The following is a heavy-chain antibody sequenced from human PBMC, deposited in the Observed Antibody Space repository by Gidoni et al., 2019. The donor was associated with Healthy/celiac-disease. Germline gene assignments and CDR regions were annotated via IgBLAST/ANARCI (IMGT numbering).Heavy chain of an antibody. CDR1: GYSFTSYW. CDR2: IYPRDDDT. V-gene: IGHV5-51*01. Sequence: EVELVQSGAEVKKPGDSLKISCKGSGYSFTSYWIAWVRQMPGKGLDCMGIIYPRDDDTRYSPSFKCQVTSSVDKSVDTAYLQWSSLKASDTAIYYCAKSTMTTLGYYGMDVWGQGTTVSVSS. CDR3: AKSTMTTLGYYGMDV. J-gene: IGHJ6*02. D-gene: IGHD4-17*01.